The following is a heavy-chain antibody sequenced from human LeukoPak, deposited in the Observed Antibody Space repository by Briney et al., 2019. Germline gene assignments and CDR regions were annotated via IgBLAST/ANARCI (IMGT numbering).Heavy chain of an antibody. CDR1: GGSVSSGSYY. V-gene: IGHV4-61*02. D-gene: IGHD3-22*01. Sequence: PSQTLSLTCTVSGGSVSSGSYYWSWIRQPAGKGLDWIGRIYTSGSTNYNPSLKSRVTISVDTSKNQFSLKLSSVTAADTAVYYCARDSHYYNSSGYGGYWFDPWDQGTLVTVSS. CDR2: IYTSGST. CDR3: ARDSHYYNSSGYGGYWFDP. J-gene: IGHJ5*02.